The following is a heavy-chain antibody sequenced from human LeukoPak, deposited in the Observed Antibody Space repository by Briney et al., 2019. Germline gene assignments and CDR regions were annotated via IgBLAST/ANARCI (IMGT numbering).Heavy chain of an antibody. V-gene: IGHV3-30*18. CDR3: AKDIQLWL. J-gene: IGHJ4*02. Sequence: PGGSLRLSCAASGFTFSSYWMHWVRQAPGKGLEWVAVISYDGSNKYYADSVKGRFTISRDNSKNTLYLQMNSLRAEDTAVYYCAKDIQLWLWGQGTLVTVSS. CDR1: GFTFSSYW. CDR2: ISYDGSNK. D-gene: IGHD5-18*01.